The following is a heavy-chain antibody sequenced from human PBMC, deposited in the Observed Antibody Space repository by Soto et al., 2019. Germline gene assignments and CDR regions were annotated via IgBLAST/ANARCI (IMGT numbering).Heavy chain of an antibody. J-gene: IGHJ4*02. CDR2: INHSGST. CDR1: GGSFSGYY. V-gene: IGHV4-34*01. D-gene: IGHD3-3*01. CDR3: ARGPYYDFWSGYYDSYYFDY. Sequence: SSETLSLTCAVYGGSFSGYYWSWIRQPPGKGLEWIGEINHSGSTNYNPSLKSRVTISVDTSKNQFSLKLSSVTAADTAVYYCARGPYYDFWSGYYDSYYFDYWGQGTLVTVSS.